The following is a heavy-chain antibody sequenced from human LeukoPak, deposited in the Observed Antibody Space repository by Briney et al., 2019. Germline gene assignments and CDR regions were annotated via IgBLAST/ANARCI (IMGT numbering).Heavy chain of an antibody. D-gene: IGHD3-10*01. J-gene: IGHJ6*03. Sequence: GGSLRLSCAASGFTVSNSWMTWVRQAPGKGLEWVSYISSSGSTIYYADSVKGRFTISRDNAKNSLYLQMNSLRAEDTAVYYCAAYGSGSYSSYYMDVWGKGTTVTISS. CDR2: ISSSGSTI. CDR1: GFTVSNSW. CDR3: AAYGSGSYSSYYMDV. V-gene: IGHV3-48*03.